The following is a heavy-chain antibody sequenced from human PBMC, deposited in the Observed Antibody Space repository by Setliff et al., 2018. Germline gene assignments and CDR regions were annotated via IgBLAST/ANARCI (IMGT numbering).Heavy chain of an antibody. CDR3: ARSHSSSRSGMAV. V-gene: IGHV1-69*06. J-gene: IGHJ6*04. D-gene: IGHD6-13*01. CDR2: IIPIFGTA. Sequence: SVKVSCKASGGTFSSYAISWVRQAPGQGLEWMGRIIPIFGTANYAQKFQGRVTITADKSTSTAYMELSSLRSEDTAVYYCARSHSSSRSGMAVWGKGTTVTVSS. CDR1: GGTFSSYA.